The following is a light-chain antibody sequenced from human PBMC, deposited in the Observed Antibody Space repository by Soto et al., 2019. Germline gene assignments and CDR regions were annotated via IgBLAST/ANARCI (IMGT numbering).Light chain of an antibody. J-gene: IGLJ3*02. Sequence: QSVLTQPPSASGTPGQRGTISCAGSSSNIGSDIVNWYQQLPGTDPKLLIYSNDQRPSGVPDRFSGSKSGTSASLAISGLQSEDEADYYCAAWDGSLTGWVFCGGTKLAV. CDR3: AAWDGSLTGWV. CDR1: SSNIGSDI. V-gene: IGLV1-44*01. CDR2: SND.